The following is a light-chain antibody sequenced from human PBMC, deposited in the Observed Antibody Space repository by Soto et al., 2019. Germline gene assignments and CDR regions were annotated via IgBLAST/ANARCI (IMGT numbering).Light chain of an antibody. CDR1: SSDVGGYNY. V-gene: IGLV2-11*01. CDR2: DVS. CDR3: CSYAGSYSYV. Sequence: QSALTQPRSVSGSPGQSVTISCTGTSSDVGGYNYVSWYQQYPGKAPKLMIYDVSKWPSGVPDRFSGSKSGNTASLTISGLQAEDEADYYCCSYAGSYSYVFGTGTKVTVL. J-gene: IGLJ1*01.